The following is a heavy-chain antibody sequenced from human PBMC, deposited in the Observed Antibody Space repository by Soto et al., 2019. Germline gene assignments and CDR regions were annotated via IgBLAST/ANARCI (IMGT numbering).Heavy chain of an antibody. J-gene: IGHJ5*02. D-gene: IGHD6-19*01. CDR1: GYTFTSNS. CDR3: ARGDSTGSPTGWFDP. V-gene: IGHV1-18*04. Sequence: QLQLVQSGAELKKPGASVKVSCAASGYTFTSNSITWVRQAPGQGLEWMGWISPYSGETSYAEKFQGRFTLTTDTFTTTSYMDLRSLTSDDTAMYFCARGDSTGSPTGWFDPWGQGTLVTVLS. CDR2: ISPYSGET.